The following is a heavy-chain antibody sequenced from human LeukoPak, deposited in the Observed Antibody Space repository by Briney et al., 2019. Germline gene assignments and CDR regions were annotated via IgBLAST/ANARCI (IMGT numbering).Heavy chain of an antibody. D-gene: IGHD3-10*01. CDR1: GFTFSDYY. V-gene: IGHV3-11*01. Sequence: GGSLRLSCAASGFTFSDYYMSWIRQAPGKGLEWVSYISSSGSTIYYADSVKGRFTISRDNAKNSLYLQMNSLRAEDTAVYYCARSAVRGVIGWFDPWGQGTLVTVSS. J-gene: IGHJ5*02. CDR3: ARSAVRGVIGWFDP. CDR2: ISSSGSTI.